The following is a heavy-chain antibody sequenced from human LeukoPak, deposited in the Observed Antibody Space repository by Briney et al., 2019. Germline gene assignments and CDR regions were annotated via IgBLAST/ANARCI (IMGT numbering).Heavy chain of an antibody. CDR1: GYTFTSYY. D-gene: IGHD2-21*02. J-gene: IGHJ5*02. V-gene: IGHV1-46*01. CDR2: INPSGGST. Sequence: GASVKVSCKASGYTFTSYYMHWVRQAPGQGLEWMGIINPSGGSTSYAQKFQGRVTMTRDTFTSTVYMELSSLRSEDTAVYYCARALGPVVTAIRRWFDPWGQGTLVTVSS. CDR3: ARALGPVVTAIRRWFDP.